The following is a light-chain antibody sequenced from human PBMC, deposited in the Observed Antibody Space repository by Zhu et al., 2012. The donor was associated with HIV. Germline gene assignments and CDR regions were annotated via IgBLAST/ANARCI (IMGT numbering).Light chain of an antibody. CDR3: HQYGRPPFT. CDR1: QSVSSSY. Sequence: EIVLTQSPGTLSLSPGERVTLSCRASQSVSSSYLAWYQQKPGQAPRLLIYGASSRATGIPDRFSGSGSGTDFSLTISRLEPEDFAVYYCHQYGRPPFTFGPWDQSRISN. J-gene: IGKJ3*01. CDR2: GAS. V-gene: IGKV3-20*01.